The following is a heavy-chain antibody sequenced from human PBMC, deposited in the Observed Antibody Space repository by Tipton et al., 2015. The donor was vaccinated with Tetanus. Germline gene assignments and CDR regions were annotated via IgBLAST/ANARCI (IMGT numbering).Heavy chain of an antibody. CDR2: IYYSGST. V-gene: IGHV4-39*01. J-gene: IGHJ4*02. CDR1: GGSISSSSYY. Sequence: TLSLTCTVSGGSISSSSYYWGWIRQPPGKGLEWIGSIYYSGSTYYNPSLKSRVTISVDTSKTQFSLKLSSVTAADTAVYYCARLTYRQWLEKLQLGAQGGEYYFDYWGQGTLVTVSS. CDR3: ARLTYRQWLEKLQLGAQGGEYYFDY. D-gene: IGHD6-19*01.